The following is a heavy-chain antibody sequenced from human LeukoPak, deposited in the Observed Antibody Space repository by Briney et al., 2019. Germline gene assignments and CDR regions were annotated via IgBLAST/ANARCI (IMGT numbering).Heavy chain of an antibody. CDR3: ARAGYCSSTSCPSHDYYGMDV. CDR2: ISSSGSTI. D-gene: IGHD2-2*01. J-gene: IGHJ6*04. CDR1: GFTFSSYE. Sequence: PGGSLRLSCAASGFTFSSYEMNWVRQASGKGLEWVSYISSSGSTIYYADSVKGRFTISRDNAKNSLYLQMNSLRAEDTAVYYCARAGYCSSTSCPSHDYYGMDVWGKGTTVTVSS. V-gene: IGHV3-48*03.